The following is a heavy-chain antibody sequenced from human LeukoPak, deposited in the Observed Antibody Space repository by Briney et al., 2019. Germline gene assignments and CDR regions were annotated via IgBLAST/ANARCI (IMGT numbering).Heavy chain of an antibody. CDR1: GYTFTSYG. CDR3: SRVRTAGNGWTQKDFEY. Sequence: ASVKVSCKASGYTFTSYGISWVRQAPGQGLEWMGWISAYNGNTNYAQKLQGRVTMTTDTSTSTAYMELRSLRSEDTAVYYCSRVRTAGNGWTQKDFEYWGQGTLVTVSS. J-gene: IGHJ4*02. D-gene: IGHD6-19*01. V-gene: IGHV1-18*01. CDR2: ISAYNGNT.